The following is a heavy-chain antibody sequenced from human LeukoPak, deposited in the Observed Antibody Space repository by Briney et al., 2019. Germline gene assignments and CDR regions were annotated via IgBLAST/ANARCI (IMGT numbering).Heavy chain of an antibody. V-gene: IGHV1-69*13. Sequence: SVKVSCKAFGGTFSSHSITWVRQAPGQGPEWMGGIIPIFGTSNYAQKFQGRVTISADESTSTAYMELSSLRSEDTAVYYCMRGRDAYKSNTFDIWGQGTMVTVSS. CDR1: GGTFSSHS. J-gene: IGHJ3*02. CDR3: MRGRDAYKSNTFDI. D-gene: IGHD5-24*01. CDR2: IIPIFGTS.